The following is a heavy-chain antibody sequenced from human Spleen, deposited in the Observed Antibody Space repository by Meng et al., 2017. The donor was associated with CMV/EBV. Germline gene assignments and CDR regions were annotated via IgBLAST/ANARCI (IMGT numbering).Heavy chain of an antibody. D-gene: IGHD2-2*01. CDR3: ARGPSVVVPAAHFDY. V-gene: IGHV4-4*07. J-gene: IGHJ4*02. CDR1: GGSSSSSN. Sequence: QPQESGPGRGKPAEPLSLTCTVSGGSSSSSNWSWIRQLGGKGLEWIGRIYTSGSTNYNPSLKSRVTMSVDTSKNQFSLKLSSVTAADTAVYYCARGPSVVVPAAHFDYWGQGTLVTVSS. CDR2: IYTSGST.